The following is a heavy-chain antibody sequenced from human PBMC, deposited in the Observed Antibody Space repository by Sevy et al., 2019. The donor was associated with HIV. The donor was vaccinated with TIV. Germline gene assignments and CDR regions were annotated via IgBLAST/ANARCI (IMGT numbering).Heavy chain of an antibody. CDR3: TTDLGFYSSK. D-gene: IGHD4-4*01. Sequence: GGSLRLSCAASGITFSSAWMSWVRLVPGKGLEWLGRIKSETDGGAADYAAAVKGRFTISRDDSKETLYLQLNSLKTEDTAVCYCTTDLGFYSSKWGQGTLVTVSS. CDR1: GITFSSAW. V-gene: IGHV3-15*01. J-gene: IGHJ4*02. CDR2: IKSETDGGAA.